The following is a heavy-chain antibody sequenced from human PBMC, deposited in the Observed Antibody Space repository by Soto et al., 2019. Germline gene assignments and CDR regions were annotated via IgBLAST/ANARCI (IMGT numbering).Heavy chain of an antibody. CDR1: GGSISSYY. Sequence: QVQLQESGPGLVKPSETLSLTCTVSGGSISSYYWSWIRQPPGKGLEWIGYIYYSGSTNYNPSLKSRVTISVDTSKNQFSLKLSSVTAADTAVYYCARKWSEWQFDPWGQGTLVTVSS. J-gene: IGHJ5*02. CDR3: ARKWSEWQFDP. D-gene: IGHD2-15*01. V-gene: IGHV4-59*08. CDR2: IYYSGST.